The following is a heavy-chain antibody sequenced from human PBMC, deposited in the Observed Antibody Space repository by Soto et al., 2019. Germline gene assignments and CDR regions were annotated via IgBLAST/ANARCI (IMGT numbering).Heavy chain of an antibody. Sequence: QLQESGPQLVKPSQTLSLTCTVSGASIRSGGYYWRWIRQDPGKGLEWLGYIYDNGTTYYNPSLKSRVSISRDTSKTQFSLKMTSLTAADTAIYYCASGQVGATTWFDPWGQGTKVTVSS. CDR3: ASGQVGATTWFDP. J-gene: IGHJ5*02. CDR1: GASIRSGGYY. CDR2: IYDNGTT. V-gene: IGHV4-31*03. D-gene: IGHD1-26*01.